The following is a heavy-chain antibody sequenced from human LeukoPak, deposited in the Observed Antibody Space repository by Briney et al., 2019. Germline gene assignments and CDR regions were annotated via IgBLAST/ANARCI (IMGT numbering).Heavy chain of an antibody. V-gene: IGHV4-4*07. CDR1: GGSISSYY. J-gene: IGHJ4*02. CDR3: ARDPRYSSGWYGEGVSFDY. CDR2: IYTSGST. D-gene: IGHD6-19*01. Sequence: SETLSLTCTVSGGSISSYYWSWIRQPAGKGLEWIGRIYTSGSTNYNPSLKSRVTMSVDTSKNQFSLKLSSVTAADTAVYYCARDPRYSSGWYGEGVSFDYWGQGTLVTVSS.